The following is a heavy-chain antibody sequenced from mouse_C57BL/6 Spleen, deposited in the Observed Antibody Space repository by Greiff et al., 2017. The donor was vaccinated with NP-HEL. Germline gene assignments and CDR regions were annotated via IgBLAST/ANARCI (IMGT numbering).Heavy chain of an antibody. D-gene: IGHD1-1*01. V-gene: IGHV1-64*01. CDR2: IHPNSGST. J-gene: IGHJ1*03. CDR3: ARYGYYGSFWYFDV. CDR1: GYTFTSYW. Sequence: VQLQQPGAELVKPGASVKLSCKASGYTFTSYWMHWVKQRPGQGLEWIGMIHPNSGSTNYNEKFKSKATLTVDKSSSTAYMQLSSLTSEDSAVYYCARYGYYGSFWYFDVWGTGTTVTVSS.